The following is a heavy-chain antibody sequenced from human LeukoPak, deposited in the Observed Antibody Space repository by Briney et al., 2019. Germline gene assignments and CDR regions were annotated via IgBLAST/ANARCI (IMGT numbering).Heavy chain of an antibody. CDR1: GGSFSDSY. CDR2: SSHTGDLI. Sequence: PSETLSLTCAVYGGSFSDSYWTWIRQTPGRGHEWIGESSHTGDLIGYNPSLKGRATISVDSSKKQFSLRLTSVTAADTALYYCARHRSSRSSRGFDPWGQGTLVTVSS. D-gene: IGHD6-13*01. V-gene: IGHV4-34*01. J-gene: IGHJ5*02. CDR3: ARHRSSRSSRGFDP.